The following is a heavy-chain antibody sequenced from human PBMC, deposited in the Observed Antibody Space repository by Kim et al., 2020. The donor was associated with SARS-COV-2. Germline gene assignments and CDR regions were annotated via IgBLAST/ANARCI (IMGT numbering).Heavy chain of an antibody. J-gene: IGHJ4*02. D-gene: IGHD3-9*01. CDR1: GFTFSSYA. V-gene: IGHV3-23*01. Sequence: GGSLRLSCAASGFTFSSYAMSWVRQAPGKGLEWVSAISATGGSPYYADSVKGRFTISRDNSKNTLYLQMNSLRDEDTAVYYCAKYPTGYFSFDYWGQGTLVTGSS. CDR3: AKYPTGYFSFDY. CDR2: ISATGGSP.